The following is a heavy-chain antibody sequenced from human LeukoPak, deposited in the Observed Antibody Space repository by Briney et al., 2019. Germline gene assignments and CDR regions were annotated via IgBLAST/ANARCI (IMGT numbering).Heavy chain of an antibody. V-gene: IGHV5-51*01. CDR2: IYPGDSDT. D-gene: IGHD6-19*01. Sequence: GESLKISCKGSGYSFTSYWIGWVRQMPGKGLEWTGIIYPGDSDTRYSPSFQGQVTISADKSITTAYLQWSSLKASDTAMYYCAIAVADNYFDYWGQGTLVTVSS. CDR3: AIAVADNYFDY. J-gene: IGHJ4*02. CDR1: GYSFTSYW.